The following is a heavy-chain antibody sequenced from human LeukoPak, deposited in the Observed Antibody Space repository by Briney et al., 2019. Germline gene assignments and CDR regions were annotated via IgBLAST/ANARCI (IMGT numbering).Heavy chain of an antibody. J-gene: IGHJ6*02. CDR2: MNPNSGNT. Sequence: GASVKVSCKASGYTFTSYDINWVRQATGQGLAWMGWMNPNSGNTGYAQKFQGRVTMTRNTSISTAYMELSSLRSEDTAVYYCARGRSDTAMVGGDYYYYGMDVWGQGTTVTVSS. V-gene: IGHV1-8*01. CDR1: GYTFTSYD. CDR3: ARGRSDTAMVGGDYYYYGMDV. D-gene: IGHD5-18*01.